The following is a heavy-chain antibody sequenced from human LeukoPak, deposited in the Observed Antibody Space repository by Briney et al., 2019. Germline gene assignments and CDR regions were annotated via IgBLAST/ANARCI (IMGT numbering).Heavy chain of an antibody. D-gene: IGHD5/OR15-5a*01. CDR2: IYYSGST. J-gene: IGHJ5*02. CDR1: GGSISSYY. V-gene: IGHV4-59*01. CDR3: ARMSTPWSSSGSWFDP. Sequence: SSETLSLTCTVSGGSISSYYWSWIRQPPGKGLEWIGYIYYSGSTNYNPSLKSRVTISVDTSKNQFSLKLSSVTAADTAVYYCARMSTPWSSSGSWFDPWGQGTLVTVSS.